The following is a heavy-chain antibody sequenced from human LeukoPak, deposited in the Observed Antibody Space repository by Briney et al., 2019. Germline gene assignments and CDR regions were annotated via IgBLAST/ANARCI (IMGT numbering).Heavy chain of an antibody. Sequence: GGSLRLSCAASGFTFSSYWMHWVRQAPGEGLVWVSRINSDGSSTSYADSVKGRFTISRDNAKNTLYLQMNSLRAEDTAVYYCARESPLSFNFDYWGQGTLVTVSS. CDR3: ARESPLSFNFDY. CDR1: GFTFSSYW. D-gene: IGHD3-10*01. V-gene: IGHV3-74*01. J-gene: IGHJ4*02. CDR2: INSDGSST.